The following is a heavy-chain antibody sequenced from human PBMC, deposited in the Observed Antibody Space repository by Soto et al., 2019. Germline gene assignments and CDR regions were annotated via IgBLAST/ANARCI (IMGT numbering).Heavy chain of an antibody. J-gene: IGHJ3*02. CDR2: INHSGST. CDR3: ARRCKGDDAAFDI. D-gene: IGHD2-8*01. Sequence: SETLSLTCAVYGGSFSGYNWSWIRQPPGKGLEWIGEINHSGSTNYNPSLKSRVTISVDTSKNQFSLKLSSVTAADTAVYYCARRCKGDDAAFDIWGQGAMVTVSS. V-gene: IGHV4-34*01. CDR1: GGSFSGYN.